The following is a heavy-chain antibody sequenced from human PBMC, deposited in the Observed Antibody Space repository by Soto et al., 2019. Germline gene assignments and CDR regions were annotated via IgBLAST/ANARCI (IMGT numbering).Heavy chain of an antibody. CDR1: GFTFSSYG. CDR3: ATRYDILTCYYSEGAFDI. CDR2: ISYDGSNK. D-gene: IGHD3-9*01. J-gene: IGHJ3*02. V-gene: IGHV3-30*03. Sequence: GVSLRLSCAASGFTFSSYGMHWVRQAPGKGLEWVAVISYDGSNKYYADSVKGRFTISRDNSKNTLYLQMNSLRAEDTAVYYCATRYDILTCYYSEGAFDIWGQGTMVTVSS.